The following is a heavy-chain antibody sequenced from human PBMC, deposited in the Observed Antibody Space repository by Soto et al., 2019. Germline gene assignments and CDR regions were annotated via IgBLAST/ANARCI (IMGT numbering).Heavy chain of an antibody. CDR1: GYSISSANW. J-gene: IGHJ5*02. D-gene: IGHD3-16*01. CDR3: VRYVSGSNARWFGP. CDR2: MHYSGST. Sequence: PSETLSLTCAVSGYSISSANWCGWIRRPPGKGLEWIGYMHYSGSTHYSPSLRSRVTLSADTSKNQFSLTLSSVTAVDTAVYYCVRYVSGSNARWFGPWGQGTLVTVSS. V-gene: IGHV4-28*01.